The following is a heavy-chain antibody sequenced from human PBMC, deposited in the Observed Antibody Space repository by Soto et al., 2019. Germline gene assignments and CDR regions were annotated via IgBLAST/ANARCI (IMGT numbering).Heavy chain of an antibody. J-gene: IGHJ3*02. CDR1: GFTFSSYW. CDR3: ARERDILTGYLPDDAFDI. V-gene: IGHV3-7*01. CDR2: IKQDGSEK. D-gene: IGHD3-9*01. Sequence: GGSLRLSCAASGFTFSSYWMSWVRQAPGKGLEWVANIKQDGSEKYYVDSVKGRFTISRDNAKNSLYLQMNSLRAEDTAVYYCARERDILTGYLPDDAFDIWGQGTMVTVSS.